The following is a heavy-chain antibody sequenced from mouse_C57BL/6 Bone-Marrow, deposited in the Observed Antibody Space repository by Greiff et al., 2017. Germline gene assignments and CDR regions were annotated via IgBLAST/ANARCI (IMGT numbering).Heavy chain of an antibody. Sequence: DVKLQESGPGLVKPSQSLSLTCSVTGYSITSGYYWNWIRQFPGNKLEWMGYISYDGSNNYNPSLKNRISITRDTSKNQFFLKLNSVTTEDTATYYCARDRRYGRYFDVWGTGTTVTVSS. CDR3: ARDRRYGRYFDV. CDR2: ISYDGSN. D-gene: IGHD2-10*02. V-gene: IGHV3-6*01. CDR1: GYSITSGYY. J-gene: IGHJ1*03.